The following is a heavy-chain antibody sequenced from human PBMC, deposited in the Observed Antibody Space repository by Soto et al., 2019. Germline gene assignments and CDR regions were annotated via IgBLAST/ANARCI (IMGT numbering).Heavy chain of an antibody. V-gene: IGHV4-38-2*02. D-gene: IGHD3-22*01. J-gene: IGHJ5*02. Sequence: SETLSLTCAVSGYSISRGYYWGWIRQPPGKGLEWIGSMYHSGTSFYNPSLESRVIVSVDTSKNQFSLRLSSVTAEDTAVYYWARDSTYLHTSGPSWGQGTLVTVSS. CDR2: MYHSGTS. CDR3: ARDSTYLHTSGPS. CDR1: GYSISRGYY.